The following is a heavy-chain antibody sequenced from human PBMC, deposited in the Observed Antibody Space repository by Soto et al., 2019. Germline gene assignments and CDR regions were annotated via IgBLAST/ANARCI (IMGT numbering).Heavy chain of an antibody. J-gene: IGHJ6*02. Sequence: ASETLSLTCTVSGGSISSSSYYWGWIRQPPGKGLEWIGSIYYSGSTYYNPSLKSRVTISVDTSKNQFSLKLSSVTAADTAVYYCFRASRHIAAADIYYYYYGMDVWGQGTTVTVSS. CDR3: FRASRHIAAADIYYYYYGMDV. V-gene: IGHV4-39*01. D-gene: IGHD6-13*01. CDR1: GGSISSSSYY. CDR2: IYYSGST.